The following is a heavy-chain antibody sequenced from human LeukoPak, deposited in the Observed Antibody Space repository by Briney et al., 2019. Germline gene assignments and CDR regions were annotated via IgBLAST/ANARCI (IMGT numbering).Heavy chain of an antibody. CDR2: TSGSGGST. CDR1: GFTFSSYA. J-gene: IGHJ3*02. CDR3: AKVKYYYDSSGPHDAFDI. D-gene: IGHD3-22*01. Sequence: GGSLRLSCAASGFTFSSYAMSWVRQAPGKGLEWVSATSGSGGSTYYADSVKGRFTISRDNSKNTLYLQMNSLRAEDTAVYYCAKVKYYYDSSGPHDAFDIWGQGTMVTVSS. V-gene: IGHV3-23*01.